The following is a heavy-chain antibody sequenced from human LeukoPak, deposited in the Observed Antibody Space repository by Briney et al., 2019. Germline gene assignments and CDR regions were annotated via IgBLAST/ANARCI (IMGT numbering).Heavy chain of an antibody. J-gene: IGHJ4*02. CDR3: ARVPQYCSSTSCSSYFDY. V-gene: IGHV4-4*07. D-gene: IGHD2-2*01. CDR1: GGSISSYY. CDR2: IYTSGST. Sequence: PSETLSLTCTVSGGSISSYYWSWIRQPAGKGLEWIGRIYTSGSTNYNPSLKSRVTMSVDTSKNQFSLKLSSVTAADTAVYYCARVPQYCSSTSCSSYFDYWGQGTLVTVSS.